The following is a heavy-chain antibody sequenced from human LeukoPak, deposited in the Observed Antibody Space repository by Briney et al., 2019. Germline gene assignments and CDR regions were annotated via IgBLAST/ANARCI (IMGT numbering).Heavy chain of an antibody. J-gene: IGHJ4*02. Sequence: ASVNVSCKASGYTFTGYYMHWVRQAPGQGLEWMGWINPNSGGTNYAQKFQGRVTMTRDTSISTAYMELSRLRSDDTAVYYCAREAWLGYCSSTSCYTGGYFDYWGQGTLVTVSS. CDR1: GYTFTGYY. V-gene: IGHV1-2*02. CDR3: AREAWLGYCSSTSCYTGGYFDY. D-gene: IGHD2-2*02. CDR2: INPNSGGT.